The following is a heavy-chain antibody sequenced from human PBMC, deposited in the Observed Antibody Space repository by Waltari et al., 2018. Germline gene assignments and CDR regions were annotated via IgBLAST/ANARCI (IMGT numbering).Heavy chain of an antibody. CDR1: GFTFRIYE. V-gene: IGHV3-48*03. CDR2: ITSSGTTI. D-gene: IGHD5-12*01. CDR3: ARGGGHEWGPSY. Sequence: EVQLVESGGGVVQAGGSLSRHWSRSGFTFRIYEMNCVRQVPGKGLEWVSVITSSGTTIYYADAVKGRFTISRDNAKNSLYLEMNSLRAEDTDVYYCARGGGHEWGPSYWGQGTLVNVSP. J-gene: IGHJ4*02.